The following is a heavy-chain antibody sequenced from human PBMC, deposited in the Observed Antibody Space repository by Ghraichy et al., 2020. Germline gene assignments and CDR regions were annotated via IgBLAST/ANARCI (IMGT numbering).Heavy chain of an antibody. D-gene: IGHD6-6*01. CDR3: ADGGSSYYNGMDV. Sequence: GGSLRLSCAASGFTFSDYYMNWIRQAPGKGLEWVSYISNTGSTIYYADSLKGRFTISRDNAKNSLFLQMNSLRAEDTAVYYCADGGSSYYNGMDVWGQGTMVTVSS. V-gene: IGHV3-11*04. CDR1: GFTFSDYY. CDR2: ISNTGSTI. J-gene: IGHJ6*02.